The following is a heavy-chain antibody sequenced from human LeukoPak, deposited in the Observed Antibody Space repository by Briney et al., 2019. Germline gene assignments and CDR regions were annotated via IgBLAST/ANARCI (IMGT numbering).Heavy chain of an antibody. D-gene: IGHD2-15*01. Sequence: GASVKVSCKASGYTFTSYYMHWVRQAPGQGLEWMGIINPSGGSTSYAQKFQGRVTMTRDTSTNTVYMELSSLRSEDTAVYYCARDCSGGSCYSGDGVDYAFDIWGQGTMVTVSS. CDR1: GYTFTSYY. CDR3: ARDCSGGSCYSGDGVDYAFDI. CDR2: INPSGGST. J-gene: IGHJ3*02. V-gene: IGHV1-46*01.